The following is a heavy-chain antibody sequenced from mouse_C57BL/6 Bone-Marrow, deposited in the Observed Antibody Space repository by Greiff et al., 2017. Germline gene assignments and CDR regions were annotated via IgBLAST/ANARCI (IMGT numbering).Heavy chain of an antibody. Sequence: QVQLQQPGAELVKPGASVKLSCKASGYTFTSYWMHWVKQRPGQGLEWIGMIHPNSCSTNYNEKFKSKATLTVDKSSSTAYMQLSSLTSEDSAVYDCARGDGVYWYCDVWGTGTTVTVAS. V-gene: IGHV1-64*01. CDR1: GYTFTSYW. CDR2: IHPNSCST. D-gene: IGHD2-3*01. J-gene: IGHJ1*03. CDR3: ARGDGVYWYCDV.